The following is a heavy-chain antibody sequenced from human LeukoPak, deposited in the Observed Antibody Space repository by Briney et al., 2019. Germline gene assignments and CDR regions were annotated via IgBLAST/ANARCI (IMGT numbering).Heavy chain of an antibody. Sequence: PGGSLRLSCAASGFTFSSYSMNWVRQAPGKGLEWVSSISSSSSYIYYADSVKGRFTISRDNAKNSLYLQMNSLRAEDTAVYYCARREEMVRGVGNFDYWGQGTLVTVSS. CDR2: ISSSSSYI. CDR3: ARREEMVRGVGNFDY. J-gene: IGHJ4*02. CDR1: GFTFSSYS. D-gene: IGHD3-10*01. V-gene: IGHV3-21*01.